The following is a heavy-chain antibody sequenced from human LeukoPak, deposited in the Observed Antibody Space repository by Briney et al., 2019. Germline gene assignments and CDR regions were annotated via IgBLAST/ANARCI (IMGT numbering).Heavy chain of an antibody. J-gene: IGHJ3*02. CDR3: AREKQEASDI. D-gene: IGHD6-13*01. CDR2: IGRSSSSI. V-gene: IGHV3-21*01. CDR1: GFTFTSHS. Sequence: PGGSLRLSCTACGFTFTSHSVNWVRQAPRKGLEWVSSIGRSSSSIYYADSVKGRFAISRDNAKNSLFLQMNSLRAEDTAVYYCAREKQEASDIWGQGTMVTVSS.